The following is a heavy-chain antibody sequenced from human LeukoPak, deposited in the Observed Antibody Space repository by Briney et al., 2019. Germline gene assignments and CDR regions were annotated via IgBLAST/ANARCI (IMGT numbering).Heavy chain of an antibody. D-gene: IGHD5-18*01. CDR1: GFTFSTYA. CDR3: AVRGWIQLWLPSY. V-gene: IGHV3-23*01. J-gene: IGHJ4*02. Sequence: PGGSLRLSCVASGFTFSTYAMSWVRQAPGKGLEWVSAISGSGGSTYYADSVKGRFTIPRDNSKNTLYLQMNSLRAEDTAVYYCAVRGWIQLWLPSYWGQGTLVTVSS. CDR2: ISGSGGST.